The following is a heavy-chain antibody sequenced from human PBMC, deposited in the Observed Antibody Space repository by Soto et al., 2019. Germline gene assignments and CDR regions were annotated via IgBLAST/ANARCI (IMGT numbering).Heavy chain of an antibody. CDR3: VRQGIGVLHGLVDV. D-gene: IGHD1-26*01. J-gene: IGHJ6*02. CDR2: IYYSGST. CDR1: GGSISSYY. Sequence: PSETLSLTCTVSGGSISSYYWSWIRQPPGKGLEWIGYIYYSGSTNYNPSLKSRVTISADASTNQFSLKLSSVTAADTAVYYCVRQGIGVLHGLVDVWGQGTTVTVSS. V-gene: IGHV4-59*08.